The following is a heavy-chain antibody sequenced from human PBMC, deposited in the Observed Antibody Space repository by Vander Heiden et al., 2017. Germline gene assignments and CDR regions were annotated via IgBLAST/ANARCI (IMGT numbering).Heavy chain of an antibody. CDR3: ARYCSSASCYKFDY. V-gene: IGHV1-8*01. J-gene: IGHJ4*02. CDR1: GYTFTDYE. Sequence: QVQLVQSGAEVQNPGASVQVSCNASGYTFTDYEIKWVRQAAGQGLEWVGWMDPKTGKTGYAQKFQGRVAMTRNTSITTASMELSSLRSEDTAVYYCARYCSSASCYKFDYWGQGTLVTVSS. D-gene: IGHD2-2*01. CDR2: MDPKTGKT.